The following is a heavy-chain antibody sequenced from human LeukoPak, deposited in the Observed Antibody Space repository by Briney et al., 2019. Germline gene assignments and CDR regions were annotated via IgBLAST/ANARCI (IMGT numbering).Heavy chain of an antibody. CDR1: GGTFSNYA. Sequence: GASVKVSCKASGGTFSNYAISWVRQAPGQGLEWMGGIIPIFGTANYAQKFRGRVTITADKSTRTAYMELSSLRSDDTAVYYCARYGDYPWFDPWGQGTLVTVSP. CDR3: ARYGDYPWFDP. J-gene: IGHJ5*02. V-gene: IGHV1-69*06. D-gene: IGHD4-17*01. CDR2: IIPIFGTA.